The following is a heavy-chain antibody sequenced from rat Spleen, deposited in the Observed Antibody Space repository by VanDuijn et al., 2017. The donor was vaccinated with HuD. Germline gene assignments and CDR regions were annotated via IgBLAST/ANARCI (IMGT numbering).Heavy chain of an antibody. V-gene: IGHV5-19*01. CDR2: ISPSGGST. D-gene: IGHD1-11*01. CDR1: GFTFSNYG. J-gene: IGHJ1*01. Sequence: EVQLVESGGGLVQPGRSLKLSCAASGFTFSNYGMHWIRQAPTKGLEWVASISPSGGSTYYRDSVKGRFTISRDNANSTLYLQMDSLRSEDTATYYCATDQGYGGYSAYWYFDFWGPGTMVTVSS. CDR3: ATDQGYGGYSAYWYFDF.